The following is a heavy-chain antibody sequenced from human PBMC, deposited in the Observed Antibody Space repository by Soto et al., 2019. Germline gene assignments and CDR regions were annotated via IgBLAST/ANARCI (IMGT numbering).Heavy chain of an antibody. J-gene: IGHJ6*02. CDR3: ARDRGYSSSYNYHYYFGIDV. V-gene: IGHV1-2*04. CDR2: INPNTGDT. D-gene: IGHD2-15*01. Sequence: ASVKVSCKASGYTFTVYYIHWVRQAPGQGLEWMGWINPNTGDTNYAQKFQGWVTMSKDTSISTAYMEPSRLTSDDTAMYYCARDRGYSSSYNYHYYFGIDVWGQGTPVTVSS. CDR1: GYTFTVYY.